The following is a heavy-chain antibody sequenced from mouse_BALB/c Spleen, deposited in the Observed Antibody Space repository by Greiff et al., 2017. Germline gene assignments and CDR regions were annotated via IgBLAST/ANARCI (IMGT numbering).Heavy chain of an antibody. CDR2: IDPANGNT. CDR3: ARLLDYAMDY. V-gene: IGHV14-3*02. J-gene: IGHJ4*01. CDR1: GFNIKDTY. Sequence: VQLQQSGAELMKPGASVKLSCTASGFNIKDTYMHWVKQRPEQGLEWIGRIDPANGNTKYDPKFQGKATITADTSSNTAYLQLSSLTSEDTAVYYCARLLDYAMDYWGQGTSVTVSS.